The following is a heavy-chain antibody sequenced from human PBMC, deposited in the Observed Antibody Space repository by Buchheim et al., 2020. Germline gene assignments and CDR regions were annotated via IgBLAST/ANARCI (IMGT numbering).Heavy chain of an antibody. J-gene: IGHJ4*02. V-gene: IGHV1-46*03. Sequence: QVQLVQSGAEVKKPGASVQVSCKASGYTFTCYYMHWVRQAPGQGLEWMGIINPSGGSTSYAQKFQGRVTMTRDTSTTIVYVELSSLRSEDTAVYYCARERIGYCSSTSCYPIDYWGQGTL. D-gene: IGHD2-2*01. CDR2: INPSGGST. CDR3: ARERIGYCSSTSCYPIDY. CDR1: GYTFTCYY.